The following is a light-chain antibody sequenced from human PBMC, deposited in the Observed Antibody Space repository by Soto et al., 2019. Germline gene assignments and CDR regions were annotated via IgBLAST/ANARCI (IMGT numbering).Light chain of an antibody. CDR1: NSDIGGYNY. CDR2: DVN. Sequence: QSVLTQPRSVSGSPGQSVTISCIGTNSDIGGYNYVSWYRQYPGNAPKVMIYDVNKRPSGVPDRFSGSKSANTASLTISGLQAEDEADYYCCSYAGSYTFVFGTGTKVTVL. J-gene: IGLJ1*01. CDR3: CSYAGSYTFV. V-gene: IGLV2-11*01.